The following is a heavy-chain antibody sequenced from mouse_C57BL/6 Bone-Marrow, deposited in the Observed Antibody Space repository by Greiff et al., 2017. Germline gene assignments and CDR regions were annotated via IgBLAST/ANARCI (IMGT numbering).Heavy chain of an antibody. J-gene: IGHJ3*01. CDR3: ASSIFAY. V-gene: IGHV2-2*01. Sequence: VQLQQSGPGLVQPSQSLSITCTVSGFSLTSYGVHWVRQSPGKGLEWLGVIWSGGSTDYNAAFISRLSISKDNSKGQVFFKMNSLQADDTAIYYCASSIFAYWGQGTLVTVSA. CDR2: IWSGGST. CDR1: GFSLTSYG.